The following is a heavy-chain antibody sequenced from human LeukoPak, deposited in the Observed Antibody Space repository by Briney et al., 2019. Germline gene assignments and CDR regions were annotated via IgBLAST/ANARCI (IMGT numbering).Heavy chain of an antibody. D-gene: IGHD6-6*01. J-gene: IGHJ4*02. CDR3: AGTRTEYSSSSTSFDY. CDR2: IYSSGYT. Sequence: SETLSLTCTVSGGAIRSHYWNWIRQPAGKGLEWIGRIYSSGYTNDNPSLKSRVTISVDTSKNQFSLKLSSVTAADTAVYYCAGTRTEYSSSSTSFDYWGQGTLVTVSS. CDR1: GGAIRSHY. V-gene: IGHV4-4*07.